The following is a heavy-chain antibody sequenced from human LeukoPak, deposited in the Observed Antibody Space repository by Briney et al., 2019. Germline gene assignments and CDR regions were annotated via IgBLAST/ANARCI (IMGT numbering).Heavy chain of an antibody. D-gene: IGHD3-16*01. CDR1: GGSISNYY. CDR2: IYYTGST. Sequence: PSETLSLTCTVSGGSISNYYWSWIRQPPGKALEWIGYIYYTGSTNYNPSLKSRVTISVDTSKNQFSLKLSSVTAADTAVYYCARYEVAGGKFDYWGQGIRVTVSS. CDR3: ARYEVAGGKFDY. J-gene: IGHJ4*02. V-gene: IGHV4-59*01.